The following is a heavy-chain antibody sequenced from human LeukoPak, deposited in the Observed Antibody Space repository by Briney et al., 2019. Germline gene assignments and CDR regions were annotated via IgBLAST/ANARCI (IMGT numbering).Heavy chain of an antibody. CDR1: GFTFSSYA. D-gene: IGHD1-26*01. CDR2: ISGSGGST. Sequence: GGSLRLSCAASGFTFSSYAMSWVRQAPGKGLEWVSAISGSGGSTYYADSVKGRFTISRDNSKNTLYLQMNSLRAEDPVVYYCAKDLVRSGSYYFDYWGQGTLVTVSS. CDR3: AKDLVRSGSYYFDY. J-gene: IGHJ4*02. V-gene: IGHV3-23*01.